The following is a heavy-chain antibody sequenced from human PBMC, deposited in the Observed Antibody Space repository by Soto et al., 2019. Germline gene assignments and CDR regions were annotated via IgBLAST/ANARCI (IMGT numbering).Heavy chain of an antibody. CDR1: GFTFSNYA. CDR2: ISGGGGST. Sequence: EVQLLESGGGLVQPGGSLRLSCAASGFTFSNYAMNWVRQAPGKGLEWVSVISGGGGSTYYADSVKGRFTISRDNSKNTLYLQMSSPRAEDTAVYYCAKRATGTYFDYWGQGTLVTVSS. D-gene: IGHD1-1*01. CDR3: AKRATGTYFDY. V-gene: IGHV3-23*01. J-gene: IGHJ4*02.